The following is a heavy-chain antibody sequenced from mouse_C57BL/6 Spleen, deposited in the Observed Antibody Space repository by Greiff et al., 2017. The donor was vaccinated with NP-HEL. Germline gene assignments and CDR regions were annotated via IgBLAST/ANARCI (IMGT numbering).Heavy chain of an antibody. V-gene: IGHV1-61*01. J-gene: IGHJ2*01. Sequence: VQLQQPGAELVRPGSSVKLSCKASGYTFTSYWMDWVKQRPGQGLEWIGNIYPSDSETHYNQKFKDKATLTVDKSSSTAYMQLSSLTSEDSAVYYCARGDYGSYYFDYWGQGTTLTVSS. CDR1: GYTFTSYW. D-gene: IGHD1-1*01. CDR3: ARGDYGSYYFDY. CDR2: IYPSDSET.